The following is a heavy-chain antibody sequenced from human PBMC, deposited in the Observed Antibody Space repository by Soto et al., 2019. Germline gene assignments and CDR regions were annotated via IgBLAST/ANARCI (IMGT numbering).Heavy chain of an antibody. J-gene: IGHJ4*02. CDR3: ARGNSGLSRGFVY. CDR1: GFTFSSYS. V-gene: IGHV3-21*01. Sequence: EVQLVESGGGLVKPGGSLRLSCAASGFTFSSYSMNWVRQAPGKGLEWVSSISSSSSYIYYADSVKGRFTISRDNAKNSLYLQMNSLRAEDTAVYYCARGNSGLSRGFVYWGQGTLVNVSS. CDR2: ISSSSSYI. D-gene: IGHD1-26*01.